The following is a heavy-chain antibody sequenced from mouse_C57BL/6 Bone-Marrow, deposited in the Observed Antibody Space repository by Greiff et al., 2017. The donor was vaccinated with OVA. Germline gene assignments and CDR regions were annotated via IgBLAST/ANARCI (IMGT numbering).Heavy chain of an antibody. Sequence: VQLQQSGPELVKPGASVKISCKASGYTFTDYYMNWVKQSHGKSLEWIGDINPNNGGTSYNQKFKGKATLTVDKSSSTAYMELRSLTSEDSAVYYCARFLFINYWYFDVWGTGTTVTVSS. CDR2: INPNNGGT. V-gene: IGHV1-26*01. CDR1: GYTFTDYY. J-gene: IGHJ1*03. D-gene: IGHD1-1*01. CDR3: ARFLFINYWYFDV.